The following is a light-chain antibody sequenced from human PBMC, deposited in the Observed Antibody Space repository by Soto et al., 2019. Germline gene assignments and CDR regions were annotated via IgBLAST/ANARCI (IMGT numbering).Light chain of an antibody. CDR1: QSVSSN. Sequence: EIVMTQSPATLSVSPGERATLSCRASQSVSSNLAWYQQKPGQAPRLLIYDASTRAADVPARFSGSGSGTDFTLTISSLQSEDFAFYYCQQYNNWPLTFGGGTKVEIK. V-gene: IGKV3-15*01. CDR3: QQYNNWPLT. CDR2: DAS. J-gene: IGKJ4*01.